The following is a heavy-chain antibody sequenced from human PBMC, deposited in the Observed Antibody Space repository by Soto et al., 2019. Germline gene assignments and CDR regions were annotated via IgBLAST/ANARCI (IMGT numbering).Heavy chain of an antibody. J-gene: IGHJ6*02. CDR1: GYTFTSYG. CDR2: INPNNGGT. V-gene: IGHV1-2*04. Sequence: ASVKVSCKASGYTFTSYGISWVRQAPGQGLEWMGWINPNNGGTNYAQKFQGWVTMTRDTSISTAYMELSRLRSDDTAVYYCARARYDSSGYSFYYGMDVWGQGTTVTVSS. D-gene: IGHD3-22*01. CDR3: ARARYDSSGYSFYYGMDV.